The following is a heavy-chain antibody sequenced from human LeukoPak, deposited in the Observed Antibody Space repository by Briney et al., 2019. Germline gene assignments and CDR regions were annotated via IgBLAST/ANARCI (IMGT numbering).Heavy chain of an antibody. J-gene: IGHJ4*02. Sequence: GGSLRLSCAASGFTFSSYEMNWVRQAPGKGLEWVSYISSSGSTIYYADSVKGRFTISRDNAKNSLYLQMNSLRAEDTAVYYCVRGLIAAAGTALDYWGQGTLVTVSS. CDR2: ISSSGSTI. CDR3: VRGLIAAAGTALDY. D-gene: IGHD6-13*01. V-gene: IGHV3-48*03. CDR1: GFTFSSYE.